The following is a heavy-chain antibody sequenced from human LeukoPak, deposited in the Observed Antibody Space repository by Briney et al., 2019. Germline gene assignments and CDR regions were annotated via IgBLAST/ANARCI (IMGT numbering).Heavy chain of an antibody. CDR3: SASRPHYGDYYGLDV. Sequence: GGSLRLSCAASGFTFSSYGMHWVCQAPGKGLEWVAVISYDGSHKYSADSVKGRFTISRDNSKNTLYLQMNSLRTEDTAVYFCSASRPHYGDYYGLDVWGHGTTVTVSS. V-gene: IGHV3-30*03. CDR1: GFTFSSYG. CDR2: ISYDGSHK. J-gene: IGHJ6*02. D-gene: IGHD4/OR15-4a*01.